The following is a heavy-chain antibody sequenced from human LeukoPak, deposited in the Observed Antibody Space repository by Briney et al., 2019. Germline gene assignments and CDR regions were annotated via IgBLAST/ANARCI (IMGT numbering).Heavy chain of an antibody. CDR3: ATQIRPQLPYYYYGMDV. J-gene: IGHJ6*02. V-gene: IGHV1-24*01. CDR2: FDPEDGET. D-gene: IGHD5-18*01. CDR1: GYTLTELS. Sequence: ASVTVSFKVSGYTLTELSMHWVRQAPGKGLEWRGGFDPEDGETIYAQKFQGRVTMTEDTSTDTAYMELRSLRSEDTAVYYCATQIRPQLPYYYYGMDVWGQGTTVTVSS.